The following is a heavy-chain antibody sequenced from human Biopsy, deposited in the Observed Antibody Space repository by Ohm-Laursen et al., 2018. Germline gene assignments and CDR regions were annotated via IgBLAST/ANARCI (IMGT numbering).Heavy chain of an antibody. V-gene: IGHV4-59*08. Sequence: SDTLSLTCAVFGKTFSDYQWSWIRQPPGKGLEWIGYIYYTGSTNYNPSLKSRVTISVDTSMNHLSLRLTSVTAADTAVYYCARGMRTTGRPYFDYWGQGILVTVSS. CDR2: IYYTGST. J-gene: IGHJ4*02. CDR1: GKTFSDYQ. D-gene: IGHD2/OR15-2a*01. CDR3: ARGMRTTGRPYFDY.